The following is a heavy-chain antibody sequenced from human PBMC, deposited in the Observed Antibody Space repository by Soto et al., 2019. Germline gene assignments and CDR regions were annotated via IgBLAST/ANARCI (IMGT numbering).Heavy chain of an antibody. CDR2: ISYDGNNE. Sequence: QVQLVESGGGVVQTGRSLRLSCAASGFTFSAYTMHWVRQPPGKGLEWVAVISYDGNNERYTDPVKGRFTVSRDNSKSTLYLQMNSLKSEDTAVYYCARDGYSGRSDGFDIWGQGTMVTVSS. D-gene: IGHD1-26*01. V-gene: IGHV3-30-3*01. J-gene: IGHJ3*02. CDR3: ARDGYSGRSDGFDI. CDR1: GFTFSAYT.